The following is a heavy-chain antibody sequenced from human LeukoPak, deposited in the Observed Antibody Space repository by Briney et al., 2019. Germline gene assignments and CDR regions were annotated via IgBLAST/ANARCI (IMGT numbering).Heavy chain of an antibody. CDR2: ISPFFDVA. CDR3: ARDTNEEYSSSSDGLAV. V-gene: IGHV1-69*04. J-gene: IGHJ6*02. D-gene: IGHD6-6*01. Sequence: GASVKVSCKASGGNFGNYVIHWVRQAPGQGLEWMGRISPFFDVASYAQRFQDRVTFTADKITNTAYMQISSLKSEDTAMYFCARDTNEEYSSSSDGLAVWGQGTTVTVSS. CDR1: GGNFGNYV.